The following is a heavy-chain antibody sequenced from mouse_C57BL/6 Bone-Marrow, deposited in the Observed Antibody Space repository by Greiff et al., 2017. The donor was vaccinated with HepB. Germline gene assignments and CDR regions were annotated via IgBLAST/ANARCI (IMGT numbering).Heavy chain of an antibody. CDR3: ARPYYYGSSYGAWFAY. Sequence: QVQLQQSGAELARPGASVKLSCKASGYTFTSYGISWVKQRTGQGLEWIGEIYPRSGNTYYNEKFKGKATLTADKSSSTAYMELRSLTSEDSAVYFCARPYYYGSSYGAWFAYWGQGTLVTVSA. D-gene: IGHD1-1*01. V-gene: IGHV1-81*01. J-gene: IGHJ3*01. CDR1: GYTFTSYG. CDR2: IYPRSGNT.